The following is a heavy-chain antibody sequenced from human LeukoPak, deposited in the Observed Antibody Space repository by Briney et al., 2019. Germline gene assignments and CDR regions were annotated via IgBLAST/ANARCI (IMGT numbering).Heavy chain of an antibody. CDR3: ARAFYHGSGSYYNWFDP. J-gene: IGHJ5*02. V-gene: IGHV3-48*04. CDR1: GFTFSSYS. Sequence: GGSLRLSCAASGFTFSSYSMNWVRQAPGKGLEWVSYISSSSSTIYYADSVKGRFTISRDNAKNSLYLQMNSLRAEDTAVYYCARAFYHGSGSYYNWFDPWGQGTLVTVSS. CDR2: ISSSSSTI. D-gene: IGHD3-10*01.